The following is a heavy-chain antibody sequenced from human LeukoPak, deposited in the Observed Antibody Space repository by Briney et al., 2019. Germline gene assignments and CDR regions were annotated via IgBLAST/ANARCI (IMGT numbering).Heavy chain of an antibody. J-gene: IGHJ5*02. CDR2: IYTSGST. CDR1: GGSISSYY. D-gene: IGHD6-19*01. Sequence: SEALSLTCTVSGGSISSYYWSWIRQPAGKGLEWIGRIYTSGSTNYNPSLRSRVTMSVDTSKNQFSLKLSSVTAADTAVYYCARFVAVAGTRWFDPWGQGTLVTVSS. V-gene: IGHV4-4*07. CDR3: ARFVAVAGTRWFDP.